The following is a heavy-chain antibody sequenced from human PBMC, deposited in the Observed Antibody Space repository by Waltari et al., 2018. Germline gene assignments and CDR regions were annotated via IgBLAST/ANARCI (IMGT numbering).Heavy chain of an antibody. J-gene: IGHJ6*02. CDR2: VFYTGKT. CDR3: ARLRREYLYEGLDV. CDR1: GASMSRYY. V-gene: IGHV4-59*01. D-gene: IGHD2-2*02. Sequence: QVQLQESGPGLVKPSETLALTCTVSGASMSRYYWNWIRQAPGKGLEWIGYVFYTGKTLYNPSLKSRVTILVDTSKNQFSLELHSVTAADTAVYFCARLRREYLYEGLDVWGQGTAVSVSS.